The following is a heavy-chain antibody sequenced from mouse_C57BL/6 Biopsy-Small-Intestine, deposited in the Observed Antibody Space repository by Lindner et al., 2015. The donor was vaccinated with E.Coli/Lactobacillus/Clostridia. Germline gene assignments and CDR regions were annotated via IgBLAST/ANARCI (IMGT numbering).Heavy chain of an antibody. CDR2: ISGNSGNT. Sequence: SVKVSCKASGYTFMSNSINWVRQAPGQRLEWMGWISGNSGNTHYAQKVQDRVTLTTDTSTSTAYMELRSLRPDDTAMYYCVTDLLAVAGTSSNYWGQGTLVTVSS. J-gene: IGHJ4*01. CDR3: VTDLLAVAGTSSNY. CDR1: GYTFMSNS. D-gene: IGHD4-1*01. V-gene: IGHV1-4*01.